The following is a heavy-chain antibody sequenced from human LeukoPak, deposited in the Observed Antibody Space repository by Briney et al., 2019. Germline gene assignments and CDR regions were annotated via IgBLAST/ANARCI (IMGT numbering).Heavy chain of an antibody. Sequence: PGGSLRLSCAASAFTFSNCWMSWVRQAPGKGLEWVANIKEDGSEINYVDSVKGRFTISRDNAKNSLYLQMNSLRPDDTALYYCANLDSWGQGTLVTVSS. V-gene: IGHV3-7*03. CDR2: IKEDGSEI. CDR3: ANLDS. J-gene: IGHJ4*02. CDR1: AFTFSNCW.